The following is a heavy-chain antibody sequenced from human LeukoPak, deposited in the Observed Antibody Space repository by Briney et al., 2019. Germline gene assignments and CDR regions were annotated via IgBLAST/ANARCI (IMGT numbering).Heavy chain of an antibody. CDR2: FDPEDGET. CDR3: ATDQPRRYGDYASR. D-gene: IGHD4-17*01. CDR1: GYTLTELS. J-gene: IGHJ4*02. V-gene: IGHV1-24*01. Sequence: ASVKVSCKVSGYTLTELSMHWVRQAPGKGLEWMGGFDPEDGETIYAQKFQGRATMTEDTSTDTAYMELSSLRSEDTAVYYCATDQPRRYGDYASRWGQGTLVTVSS.